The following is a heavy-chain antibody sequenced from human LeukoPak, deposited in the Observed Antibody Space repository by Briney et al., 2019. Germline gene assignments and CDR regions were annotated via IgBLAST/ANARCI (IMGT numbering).Heavy chain of an antibody. Sequence: KPSETLSPTCTVSGGSISSYYWSWIRQPPGKGLEWIGYIYYSGSTNYNPSLKSRVTISVDTSKNQFSLKLSSVTAADTAVYYCARQGLYGDYVYWGQGTLVTVSS. J-gene: IGHJ4*02. CDR2: IYYSGST. V-gene: IGHV4-59*08. CDR3: ARQGLYGDYVY. D-gene: IGHD4-17*01. CDR1: GGSISSYY.